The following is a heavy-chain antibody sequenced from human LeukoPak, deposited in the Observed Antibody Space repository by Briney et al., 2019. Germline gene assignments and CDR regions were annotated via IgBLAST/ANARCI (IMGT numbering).Heavy chain of an antibody. CDR3: ARDGVGYCSSTTCQIDY. Sequence: PGGSLRLSCAASGFTFSSYAMSWVRQAPGKGLEWVSAISGSGGSTYYADSVKGRFTISRDDAKNPLYLQMNSLRAEDTAVYYCARDGVGYCSSTTCQIDYWGQGTLVTFSS. J-gene: IGHJ4*02. V-gene: IGHV3-23*01. D-gene: IGHD2-2*01. CDR1: GFTFSSYA. CDR2: ISGSGGST.